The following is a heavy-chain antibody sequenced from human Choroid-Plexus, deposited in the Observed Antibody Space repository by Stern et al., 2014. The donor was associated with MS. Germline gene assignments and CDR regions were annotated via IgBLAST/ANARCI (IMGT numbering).Heavy chain of an antibody. CDR1: GFTFGSCA. CDR2: VSYDGSNK. J-gene: IGHJ5*02. V-gene: IGHV3-30*18. CDR3: AKDRQYLTYFFDH. Sequence: VQLAESGGGVVQPGRPLRLSCVASGFTFGSCAMHWVRQAPGKGLEWVAGVSYDGSNKYYADSVKGRFTISRDNSQNTLYMQISSLRPEDTAVYYCAKDRQYLTYFFDHWGQGSLVTVSS. D-gene: IGHD2/OR15-2a*01.